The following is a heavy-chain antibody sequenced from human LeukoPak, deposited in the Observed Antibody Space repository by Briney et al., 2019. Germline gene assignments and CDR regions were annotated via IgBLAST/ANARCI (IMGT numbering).Heavy chain of an antibody. V-gene: IGHV1-2*06. D-gene: IGHD4-17*01. CDR3: ASEDDYGDSRWFDP. CDR2: INPNSGGT. Sequence: ASVKVSCKASGYTFTGYYMHWVRQAPGQGLEWMGRINPNSGGTNYAQKFQGRVTMTRDTSISTAYMELSRLRSDDTAVYYCASEDDYGDSRWFDPWGQGTLVTVSS. CDR1: GYTFTGYY. J-gene: IGHJ5*02.